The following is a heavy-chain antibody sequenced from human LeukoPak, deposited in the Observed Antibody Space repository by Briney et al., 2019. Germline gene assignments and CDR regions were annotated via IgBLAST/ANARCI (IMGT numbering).Heavy chain of an antibody. V-gene: IGHV4-39*07. CDR2: IYHSGSA. CDR1: SDSFSSSYCH. Sequence: SETLSLTCTVSSDSFSSSYCHWSRIRQPPGKGLEWIGTIYHSGSAYYNPSLKSRVTISVDTSKNQFSLKLSSVTAADTAVYYSARDVSPSMGISDYGGQGTLVTVSS. J-gene: IGHJ4*02. D-gene: IGHD7-27*01. CDR3: ARDVSPSMGISDY.